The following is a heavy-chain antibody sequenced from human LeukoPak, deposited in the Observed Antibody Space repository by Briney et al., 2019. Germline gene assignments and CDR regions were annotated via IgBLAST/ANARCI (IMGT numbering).Heavy chain of an antibody. D-gene: IGHD5-12*01. CDR3: ARRDIVATITDY. J-gene: IGHJ4*02. CDR1: GGSFSGYY. CDR2: IYYSGST. Sequence: SETLSLTCAVYGGSFSGYYWSWIRQPPGKGLEWIGYIYYSGSTYYNPSLKSRVTISVDTSKNQFSLKLSSVTAADTAVYYCARRDIVATITDYWGQGTLVTVSS. V-gene: IGHV4-34*09.